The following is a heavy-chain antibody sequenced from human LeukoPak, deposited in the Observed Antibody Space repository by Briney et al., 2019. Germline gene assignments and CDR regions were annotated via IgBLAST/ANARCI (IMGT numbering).Heavy chain of an antibody. J-gene: IGHJ5*02. CDR1: GASITGDY. D-gene: IGHD3-3*02. CDR2: IYYTGIT. CDR3: ARDISPPTAGSTGGFDP. Sequence: PSETLSLTCSVSGASITGDYWSWMRQPPGKGLEWIGYIYYTGITNSNPSLKSRGSISMDTSKNQFSLSLSSVTAADTAVYYCARDISPPTAGSTGGFDPWGQGILVTVSS. V-gene: IGHV4-59*12.